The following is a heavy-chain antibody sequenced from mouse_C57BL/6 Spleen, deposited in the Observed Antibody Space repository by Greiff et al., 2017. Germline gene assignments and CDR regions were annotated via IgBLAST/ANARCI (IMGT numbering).Heavy chain of an antibody. CDR3: AILYYGSSYGAY. V-gene: IGHV1-42*01. Sequence: EVQLQQSGPELVKPGASVKISCKASGYSFTGYYMNWVKQSPEKSLEWIGEINPSTGGTTYNQKFKAKATLTVAKSSSTAYMQLKSLTSGDSAVYYCAILYYGSSYGAYWGQGTLVTVSA. CDR1: GYSFTGYY. D-gene: IGHD1-1*01. CDR2: INPSTGGT. J-gene: IGHJ3*01.